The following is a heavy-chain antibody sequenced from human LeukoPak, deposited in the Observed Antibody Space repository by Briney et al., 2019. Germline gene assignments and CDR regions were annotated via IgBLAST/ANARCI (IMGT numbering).Heavy chain of an antibody. CDR3: ARHRTDYDSSGYYNWFDP. CDR2: IYTSGST. J-gene: IGHJ5*02. D-gene: IGHD3-22*01. CDR1: GGSISSYY. V-gene: IGHV4-4*09. Sequence: PSETLSLTCTVSGGSISSYYWSWIRQPPGKGLEWIGYIYTSGSTNYNPSLKSRVTISVDTSKNQFSLKLSSVTAAETAVYYCARHRTDYDSSGYYNWFDPWGQGTLVTVSS.